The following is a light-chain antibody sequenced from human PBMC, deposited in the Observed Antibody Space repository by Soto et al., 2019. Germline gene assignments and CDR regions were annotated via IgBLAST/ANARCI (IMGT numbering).Light chain of an antibody. J-gene: IGKJ2*01. V-gene: IGKV3-20*01. CDR1: QSVSSGY. CDR3: QQYGTSPYT. Sequence: EIVLTQSPGTLSLSPGERATLSCRASQSVSSGYLAWYQQRPGQAPTLIIYGASTRATGIPDRFSGSGSGTDFTLTVSRLEPEDFAVYYCQQYGTSPYTFGRGTNLEIK. CDR2: GAS.